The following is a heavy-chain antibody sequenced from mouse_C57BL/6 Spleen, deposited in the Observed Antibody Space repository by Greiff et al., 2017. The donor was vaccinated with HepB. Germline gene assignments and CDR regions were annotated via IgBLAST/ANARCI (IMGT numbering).Heavy chain of an antibody. CDR3: ARSPNPYDYCSSDGYYAMDY. V-gene: IGHV1-53*01. D-gene: IGHD1-1*01. CDR2: INPSNGGT. Sequence: VQLQQSGTELVKPGASVKLSCKASGYTFTSYWMHWVKQRPGQGLEWIGNINPSNGGTNYNEKFKSKATLTVDKSSSTAYMQLSSLTSEDSAVYYCARSPNPYDYCSSDGYYAMDYWGQGTSVTVSS. J-gene: IGHJ4*01. CDR1: GYTFTSYW.